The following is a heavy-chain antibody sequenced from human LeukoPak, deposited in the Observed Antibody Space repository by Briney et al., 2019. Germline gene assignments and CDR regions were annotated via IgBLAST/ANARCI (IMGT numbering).Heavy chain of an antibody. CDR1: GFTVSSNY. Sequence: PGGSLRLSCAASGFTVSSNYMSWVRQAPGKGLEWVSVIYSGGSTYYADSVKGRFTISRDNAKNSLYLQMNSLRAEDTAVYYCARDLNRYCSGGSCSRFDYWGQGTLVTVSS. D-gene: IGHD2-15*01. V-gene: IGHV3-53*01. CDR2: IYSGGST. CDR3: ARDLNRYCSGGSCSRFDY. J-gene: IGHJ4*02.